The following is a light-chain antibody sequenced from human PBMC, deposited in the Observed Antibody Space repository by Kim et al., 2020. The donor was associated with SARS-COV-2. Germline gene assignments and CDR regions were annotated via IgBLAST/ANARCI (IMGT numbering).Light chain of an antibody. V-gene: IGKV4-1*01. CDR2: WAS. CDR1: QNILYSSNNENC. Sequence: ATINCKSSQNILYSSNNENCLAWYQQKPGQPPKLLIYWASTRESGVPDRFSGGGSGTDFTLTISSLQAEDVAVYYCQQYYRTPLTFGQGTRLEIK. CDR3: QQYYRTPLT. J-gene: IGKJ5*01.